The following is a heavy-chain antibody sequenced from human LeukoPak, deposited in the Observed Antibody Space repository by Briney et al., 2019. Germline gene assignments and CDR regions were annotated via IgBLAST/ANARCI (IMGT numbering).Heavy chain of an antibody. CDR3: ARGISTTGHDY. CDR1: GYSISSGYY. CDR2: VYHSGST. Sequence: SETLSLTCAVSGYSISSGYYWGWIRQPPGKGLEWIGSVYHSGSTYYIPSLKSRVTISVDTSKNQFSLKVTSVTAADTAVYYCARGISTTGHDYWGLGTLVTVSS. V-gene: IGHV4-38-2*01. D-gene: IGHD2/OR15-2a*01. J-gene: IGHJ4*02.